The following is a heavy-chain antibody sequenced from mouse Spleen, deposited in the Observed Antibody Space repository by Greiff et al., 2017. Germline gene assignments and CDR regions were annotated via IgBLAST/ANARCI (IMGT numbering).Heavy chain of an antibody. CDR3: ARLGYYYGSSYLFDY. CDR1: GFDFSRYW. V-gene: IGHV4-1*02. J-gene: IGHJ2*01. CDR2: INPDSSTI. D-gene: IGHD1-1*01. Sequence: EVKLLESGGGLVQPGGSLKLSCAASGFDFSRYWMSWVRQAPGKGLEWIGEINPDSSTINYTPSLKDKFIISRDNAKNTLYLQMSKVRSEDTALYYCARLGYYYGSSYLFDYWGQGTTLTVSS.